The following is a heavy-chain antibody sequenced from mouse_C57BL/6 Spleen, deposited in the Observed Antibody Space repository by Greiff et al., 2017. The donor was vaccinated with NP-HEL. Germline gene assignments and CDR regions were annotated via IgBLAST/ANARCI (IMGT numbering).Heavy chain of an antibody. J-gene: IGHJ2*01. Sequence: QVQLQQSGPELVTPGASVKISCKASGYAFSSSWMNWVKQRLGKGLEWIGRIYPGDGDTNYNGKFKGKATLTADKSSSTAYMQLSSLTSEDSAVYFCARHSSGPDYWGQGTTLTVSS. D-gene: IGHD3-2*02. CDR2: IYPGDGDT. V-gene: IGHV1-82*01. CDR1: GYAFSSSW. CDR3: ARHSSGPDY.